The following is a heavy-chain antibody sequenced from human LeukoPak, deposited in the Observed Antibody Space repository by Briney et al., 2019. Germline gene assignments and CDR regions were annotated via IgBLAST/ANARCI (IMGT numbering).Heavy chain of an antibody. CDR1: GGSISSYY. D-gene: IGHD6-13*01. CDR3: ARQSSSWSGGFDY. Sequence: PSETLSLTCTVSGGSISSYYWSWIRQPPGKGLEWIGYIYYSGSTNYNPSLKSRVTISVDTSKNQFSLKLSSVTAADTAVYYCARQSSSWSGGFDYWGQGTLVTFSS. CDR2: IYYSGST. V-gene: IGHV4-59*08. J-gene: IGHJ4*02.